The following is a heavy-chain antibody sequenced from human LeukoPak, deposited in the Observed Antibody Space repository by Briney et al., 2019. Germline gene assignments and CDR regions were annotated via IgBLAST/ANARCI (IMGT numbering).Heavy chain of an antibody. CDR2: INTNTGNP. V-gene: IGHV7-4-1*02. CDR1: GYTFISYA. J-gene: IGHJ5*01. CDR3: ARVGLFSSWYLNGGEKWFDP. D-gene: IGHD6-13*01. Sequence: ASVKVSCKASGYTFISYAMNWVRQAPGQGLEWMGWINTNTGNPTYAQGFTGRFVFSLDTSVSTAYLQISSLKAEDTAVYYCARVGLFSSWYLNGGEKWFDPWGQGTLVTVSS.